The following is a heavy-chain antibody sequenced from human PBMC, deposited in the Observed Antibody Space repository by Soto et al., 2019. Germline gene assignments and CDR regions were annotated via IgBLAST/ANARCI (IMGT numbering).Heavy chain of an antibody. CDR1: GFTFSDYY. D-gene: IGHD3-22*01. Sequence: PGGSLRLSXAASGFTFSDYYMSWIRQAPGKGLEWVSYISSSGSTIYYADSVKGRFTISRDNAKNSLYLQMNSLRAEDTAVYYCARGVSSGYYYPSGYWGQGTLVTVSS. J-gene: IGHJ4*02. CDR3: ARGVSSGYYYPSGY. CDR2: ISSSGSTI. V-gene: IGHV3-11*01.